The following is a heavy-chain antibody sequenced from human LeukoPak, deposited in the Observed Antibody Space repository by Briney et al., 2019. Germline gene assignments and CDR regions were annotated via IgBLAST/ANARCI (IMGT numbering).Heavy chain of an antibody. CDR3: ARVPWIQLRGGVFEVLD. CDR2: ISAYNGNT. Sequence: GASVKVSCKASGYTFTSYGISWVRQAPGQGLEWMGWISAYNGNTNYAQKLQGRVTMTTDTSTSTAYMELRSLRSDDTAVYYCARVPWIQLRGGVFEVLDWGQGTLVTVSS. J-gene: IGHJ4*02. CDR1: GYTFTSYG. D-gene: IGHD5-18*01. V-gene: IGHV1-18*01.